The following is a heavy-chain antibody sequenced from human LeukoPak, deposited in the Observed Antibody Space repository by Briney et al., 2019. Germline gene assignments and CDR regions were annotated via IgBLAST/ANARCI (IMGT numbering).Heavy chain of an antibody. J-gene: IGHJ4*02. CDR2: ISIDGGEK. D-gene: IGHD3-3*01. CDR1: RCIFKDYC. CDR3: VRAPSRGVDYLDY. V-gene: IGHV3-30*03. Sequence: PGRSLRLCYVRCRCIFKDYCIELDRQAPGKGLEWVAVISIDGGEKHYGDSVRGRFTISRDNSKNMLYLQMNSRRVEDTAVYYCVRAPSRGVDYLDYWGQGTLVSVSS.